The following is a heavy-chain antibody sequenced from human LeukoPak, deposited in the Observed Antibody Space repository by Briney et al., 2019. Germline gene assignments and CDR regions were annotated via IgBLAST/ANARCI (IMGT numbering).Heavy chain of an antibody. V-gene: IGHV3-48*01. Sequence: GGSLRLSCAASGFTFSSYSMNWVRQAPGKGLEWVSYISSSSSTIYYADSVKGRFTISRDNAKNSLYLQMNCLRAEDTAVYYCARDKDWLLYDNWGQGTLVTVSS. CDR2: ISSSSSTI. J-gene: IGHJ4*02. D-gene: IGHD3/OR15-3a*01. CDR1: GFTFSSYS. CDR3: ARDKDWLLYDN.